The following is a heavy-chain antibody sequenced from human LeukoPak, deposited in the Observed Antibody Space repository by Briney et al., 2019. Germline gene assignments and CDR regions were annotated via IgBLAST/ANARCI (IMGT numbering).Heavy chain of an antibody. J-gene: IGHJ3*01. CDR2: IHSGGTT. CDR3: ARLKDTAVAGIGSHDF. CDR1: GFIVSSDY. Sequence: GGSLRLSCAASGFIVSSDYMSWVRQPPGKGLEWVSVIHSGGTTYYAGSAKGRFTISRDHARNTVYLQMNNLRAEDTALYYCARLKDTAVAGIGSHDFWGQGTMVTVSS. V-gene: IGHV3-53*01. D-gene: IGHD6-13*01.